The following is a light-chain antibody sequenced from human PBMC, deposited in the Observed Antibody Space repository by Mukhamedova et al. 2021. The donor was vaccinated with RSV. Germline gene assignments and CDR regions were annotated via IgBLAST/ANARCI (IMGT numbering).Light chain of an antibody. J-gene: IGKJ2*01. CDR1: QSITTY. CDR3: QQSSSTPYT. CDR2: AAS. Sequence: VGDRVTITCRATQSITTYLNWYQQRPGKAPKLLISAASSLQSGVPSRFSGSGSGADFTLAIISLQPEDSATYYCQQSSSTPYTFG. V-gene: IGKV1-39*01.